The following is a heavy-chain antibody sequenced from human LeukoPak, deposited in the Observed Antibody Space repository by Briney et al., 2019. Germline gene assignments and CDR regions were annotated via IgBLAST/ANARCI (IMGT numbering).Heavy chain of an antibody. D-gene: IGHD1-1*01. CDR1: GFTFTSYA. CDR2: TNGGGENT. V-gene: IGHV3-23*01. J-gene: IGHJ2*01. CDR3: AKPRAMTTGVGRYFDL. Sequence: GGSLRLSCAASGFTFTSYAMSWIRQAPGKGLEWVSATNGGGENTYYGDSVKGRFTISRDNSKNTLYLQMNSLRAEDTATYYCAKPRAMTTGVGRYFDLWGRGTLVTVSS.